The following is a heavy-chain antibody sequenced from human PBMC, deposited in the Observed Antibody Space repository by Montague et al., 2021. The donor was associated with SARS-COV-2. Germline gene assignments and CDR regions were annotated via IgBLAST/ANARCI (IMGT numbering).Heavy chain of an antibody. Sequence: SETLSLTCAVHGGSFSTYSWNWIRQPPGKGLEWIGEINHGGSTNYNPSLKSRVTISVDTSKNQFSLKLTSVAAADTAVYYCARLGDGVVPSPIVGVGAYCSYSYMDVWGKGTTVTVSS. V-gene: IGHV4-34*01. CDR3: ARLGDGVVPSPIVGVGAYCSYSYMDV. D-gene: IGHD3-22*01. J-gene: IGHJ6*03. CDR1: GGSFSTYS. CDR2: INHGGST.